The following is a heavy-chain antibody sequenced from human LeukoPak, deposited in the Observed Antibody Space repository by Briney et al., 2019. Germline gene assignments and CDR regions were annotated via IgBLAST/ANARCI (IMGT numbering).Heavy chain of an antibody. CDR2: MNSDGSSV. CDR1: GFSFSSYA. CDR3: ARDYYSAGDY. Sequence: GGSLRLSCAASGFSFSSYAMHWVRQAPGKGLLWVSRMNSDGSSVTYADSVKGRFNISIDNAKNTLYLQMGSLKAEDTAVYYCARDYYSAGDYWGQGTLVTVSS. V-gene: IGHV3-74*01. D-gene: IGHD4/OR15-4a*01. J-gene: IGHJ4*02.